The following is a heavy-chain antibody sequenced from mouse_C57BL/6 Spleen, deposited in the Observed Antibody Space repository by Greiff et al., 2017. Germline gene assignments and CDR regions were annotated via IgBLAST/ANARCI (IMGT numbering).Heavy chain of an antibody. J-gene: IGHJ4*01. CDR3: ARVYGYDEGYAMDY. V-gene: IGHV1-47*01. CDR1: GYTFTTYP. Sequence: QVQPKQSGAELVKPGASVKMSCKASGYTFTTYPIEWMKQNHGKSLEWIGNFHPYNDDTKYNEKFKGEATLNVEKSSSTVYLELSRLTSDDAAVYYCARVYGYDEGYAMDYWGQGTSVTVSS. D-gene: IGHD2-2*01. CDR2: FHPYNDDT.